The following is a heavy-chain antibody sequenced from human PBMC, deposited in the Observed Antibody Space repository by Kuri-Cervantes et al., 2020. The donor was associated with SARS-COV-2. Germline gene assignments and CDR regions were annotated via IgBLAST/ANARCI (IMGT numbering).Heavy chain of an antibody. V-gene: IGHV1-18*01. CDR1: GYTFTSYG. CDR3: ARSIVDYNWFDP. CDR2: ISAYNGNT. Sequence: ASVKVSCKAPGYTFTSYGISWVRQAPGQGLEWMGWISAYNGNTNYAQKLQGRVTMTTDTSTSTAYMELRSLRSDDTAVYYCARSIVDYNWFDPWGQGTLVTVSS. J-gene: IGHJ5*02. D-gene: IGHD2-15*01.